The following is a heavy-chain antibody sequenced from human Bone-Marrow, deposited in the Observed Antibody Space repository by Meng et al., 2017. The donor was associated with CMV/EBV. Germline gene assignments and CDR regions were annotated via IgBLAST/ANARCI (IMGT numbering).Heavy chain of an antibody. Sequence: ASVKVSCKASGYTFTDYYIHWVRQAPGQGLEWMGWINPNSGGTNYAQKFQGRVTMTRDTSISTAYMELRSLRSDDTAVYYCARDPPYYDFWSGPILPGYGMDVWGQGTTVTVSS. V-gene: IGHV1-2*02. J-gene: IGHJ6*02. D-gene: IGHD3-3*01. CDR2: INPNSGGT. CDR1: GYTFTDYY. CDR3: ARDPPYYDFWSGPILPGYGMDV.